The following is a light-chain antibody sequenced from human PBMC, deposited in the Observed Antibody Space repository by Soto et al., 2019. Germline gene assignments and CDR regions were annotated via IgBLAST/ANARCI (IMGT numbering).Light chain of an antibody. V-gene: IGKV3-20*01. Sequence: EIVLTQSPGTLALSPGESATLSCMSSKSVSSNSLAWYRINPGQPPSLLSYGTATRATDIPRRFSGSGAGTDFNLTITRLEPEDFAVYFCHQEGDSPPPFGQGTKVEGK. CDR3: HQEGDSPPP. J-gene: IGKJ1*01. CDR2: GTA. CDR1: KSVSSNS.